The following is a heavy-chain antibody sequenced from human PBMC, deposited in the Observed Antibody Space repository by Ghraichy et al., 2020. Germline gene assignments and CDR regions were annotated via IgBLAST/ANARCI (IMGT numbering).Heavy chain of an antibody. Sequence: SETLSLTCTVSGGSISSGGYYWSWIRQHPGKGLEWIGYIYYSGSTYYNPSLKSRVTISVDTSKNQFSLKLSSVTAADTAVYYCARDLCSSTSCYKYAFDIWGQGTMVTVSS. CDR3: ARDLCSSTSCYKYAFDI. CDR1: GGSISSGGYY. V-gene: IGHV4-31*03. J-gene: IGHJ3*02. CDR2: IYYSGST. D-gene: IGHD2-2*02.